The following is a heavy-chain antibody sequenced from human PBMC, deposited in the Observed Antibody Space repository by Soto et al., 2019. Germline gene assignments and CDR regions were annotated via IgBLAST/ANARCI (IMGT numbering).Heavy chain of an antibody. V-gene: IGHV1-69*13. CDR2: IIPIFGTA. Sequence: ASVKVSCKASGGTFSSYAISWVRQAPGQGLEWMGGIIPIFGTANYAQKFQGRATITADESTSTAYMELSSLRSEDTAVYYCATTDGYSSSWYGSTDYWGQGTLVPSPQ. J-gene: IGHJ4*02. CDR3: ATTDGYSSSWYGSTDY. D-gene: IGHD6-13*01. CDR1: GGTFSSYA.